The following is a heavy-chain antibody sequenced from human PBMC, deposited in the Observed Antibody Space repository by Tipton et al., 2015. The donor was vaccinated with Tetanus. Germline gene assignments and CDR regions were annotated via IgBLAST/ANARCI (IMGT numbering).Heavy chain of an antibody. Sequence: QLVQSGAEVKKPGESLQISCKGSGYNFTVYYIGWVRQMPGKGLEWMGIVYPTDSTTKYSPSFQGQVTISADRSITTAYLRWSSLKASDTAIYYCARRRTTTALANYFDSWGQGTLVTVSS. J-gene: IGHJ4*02. CDR3: ARRRTTTALANYFDS. CDR1: GYNFTVYY. D-gene: IGHD1-1*01. CDR2: VYPTDSTT. V-gene: IGHV5-51*01.